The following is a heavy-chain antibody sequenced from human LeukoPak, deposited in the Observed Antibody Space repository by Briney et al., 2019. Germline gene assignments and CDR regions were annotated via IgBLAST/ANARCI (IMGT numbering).Heavy chain of an antibody. D-gene: IGHD4-11*01. CDR2: VHFSGTT. CDR3: AREQYLAYDVFGF. Sequence: SETLSLTCTVSGGSITGYYWSWIQQPPGRGLEWIGYVHFSGTTSFNPSLKSRVTISVDTSKNQFSLRLSSVTAADTAVYYCAREQYLAYDVFGFWGQGTMVTVSS. J-gene: IGHJ3*01. V-gene: IGHV4-59*01. CDR1: GGSITGYY.